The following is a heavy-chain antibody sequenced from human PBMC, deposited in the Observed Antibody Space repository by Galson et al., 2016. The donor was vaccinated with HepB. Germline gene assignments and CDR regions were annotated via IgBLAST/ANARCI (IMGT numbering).Heavy chain of an antibody. CDR2: ISSSSSYM. J-gene: IGHJ4*02. CDR1: GFTFSSYS. CDR3: ARAPYSSSFDY. V-gene: IGHV3-21*01. Sequence: SLRLSCSASGFTFSSYSMNWVRQAPGKGLEWVSSISSSSSYMYYADSVKGRFTISRDNAKNSMYLQMNSLRAEDTAVYYCARAPYSSSFDYWGQGTLVTVSS. D-gene: IGHD6-13*01.